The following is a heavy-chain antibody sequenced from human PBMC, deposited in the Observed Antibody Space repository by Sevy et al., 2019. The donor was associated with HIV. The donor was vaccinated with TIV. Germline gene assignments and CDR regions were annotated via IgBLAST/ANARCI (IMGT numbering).Heavy chain of an antibody. CDR2: VTSDGTT. CDR3: AGGDTTMITDLDY. V-gene: IGHV3-23*01. Sequence: GGSLRLSCAASGLTLTTTGMSWVRQAPGKGLEWVAGVTSDGTTYYADSVRDRFTVSRDNSKNTLYLQLKSLRADDTDVFYCAGGDTTMITDLDYWGQGTLVTVSS. CDR1: GLTLTTTG. J-gene: IGHJ4*02. D-gene: IGHD3-16*01.